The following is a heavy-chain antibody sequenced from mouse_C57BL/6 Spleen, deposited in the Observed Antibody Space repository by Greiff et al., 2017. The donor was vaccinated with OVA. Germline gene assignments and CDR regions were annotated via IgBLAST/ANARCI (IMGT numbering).Heavy chain of an antibody. D-gene: IGHD2-5*01. Sequence: VQLQQSGAELVRPGTSVKVSCKASGYAFTNYLIEWVKQRPGQGLEWIGVINPGSGGTNYDEKFKGKATLTADKSSSTAYMQLSSLTSEDSAVYFCAFYSNYAMDYWGQGTSVTVSS. V-gene: IGHV1-54*01. CDR1: GYAFTNYL. CDR3: AFYSNYAMDY. J-gene: IGHJ4*01. CDR2: INPGSGGT.